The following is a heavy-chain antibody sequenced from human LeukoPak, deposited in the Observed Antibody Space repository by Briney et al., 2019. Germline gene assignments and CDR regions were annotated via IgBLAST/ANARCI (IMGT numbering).Heavy chain of an antibody. CDR3: ASRWKSLGFPFDY. Sequence: GRSLRLSCAASGFTFSSYGMHWVRQAPGKGLEWVAVISYDGSNKYYADSVKGRFTISRDNSKNTLYLQMNSLRAEDTAVYYCASRWKSLGFPFDYWGQGTLVTVSS. V-gene: IGHV3-30*03. CDR1: GFTFSSYG. CDR2: ISYDGSNK. D-gene: IGHD5-24*01. J-gene: IGHJ4*02.